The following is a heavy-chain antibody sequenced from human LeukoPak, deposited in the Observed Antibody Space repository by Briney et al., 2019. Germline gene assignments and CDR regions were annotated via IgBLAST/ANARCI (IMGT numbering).Heavy chain of an antibody. D-gene: IGHD2-2*01. CDR1: GGSISSGSYY. Sequence: PSETLSLTCTVSGGSISSGSYYWSWIRQPAGKGLEWIGRIYTSGSTNYNPSLKSRVTISVDTSKNQFSLKLSSVTAADTAVYSCARSGRYCSSTSCPDNGFDPWGQGTLVTVSS. CDR3: ARSGRYCSSTSCPDNGFDP. V-gene: IGHV4-61*02. CDR2: IYTSGST. J-gene: IGHJ5*02.